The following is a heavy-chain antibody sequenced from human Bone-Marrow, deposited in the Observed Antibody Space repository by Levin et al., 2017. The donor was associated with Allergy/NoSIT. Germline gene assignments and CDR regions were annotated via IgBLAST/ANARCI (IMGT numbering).Heavy chain of an antibody. J-gene: IGHJ4*01. CDR2: ISGRGDRT. CDR1: GFTFSSYA. CDR3: AKEWRGAFPRFDQ. D-gene: IGHD1-26*01. Sequence: HSGGSLRLSCEGSGFTFSSYAMNWVRQAPGKGLEWVSAISGRGDRTNYADSGRGRFTISRDNSKNTLYLEMSSLRVDDTAVYYCAKEWRGAFPRFDQWGPGILVTVSS. V-gene: IGHV3-23*01.